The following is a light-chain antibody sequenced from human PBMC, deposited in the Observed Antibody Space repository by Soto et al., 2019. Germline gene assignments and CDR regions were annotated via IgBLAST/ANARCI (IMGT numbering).Light chain of an antibody. V-gene: IGKV1-39*01. Sequence: IRMTQSPSSLSASVGDRVTITCRASQSISSHLNWYQQKPGKAPKLLIYAASSLQSGVPSRFSGSGSGTDFTLTISSLQPEDFATYSCQHSHSTPLTFGGGTKVDI. CDR1: QSISSH. CDR2: AAS. J-gene: IGKJ4*01. CDR3: QHSHSTPLT.